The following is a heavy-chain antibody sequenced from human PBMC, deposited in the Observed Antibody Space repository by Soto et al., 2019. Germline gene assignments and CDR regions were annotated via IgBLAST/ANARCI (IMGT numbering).Heavy chain of an antibody. CDR1: GGSISSGGYY. Sequence: QVQVQESSPGLVKPSQTLSLTCTVSGGSISSGGYYWNWIRQHPGKGLEWIGNIFYSGSPSYNPSLKSRLNISLDTSKNQFSLKLTSVTAADTAVYYFARGSSSDYWGQGTLVTVSS. V-gene: IGHV4-31*03. J-gene: IGHJ4*02. CDR2: IFYSGSP. CDR3: ARGSSSDY.